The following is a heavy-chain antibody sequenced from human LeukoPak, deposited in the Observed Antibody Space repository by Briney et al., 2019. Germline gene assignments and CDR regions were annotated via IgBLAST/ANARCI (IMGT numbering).Heavy chain of an antibody. Sequence: GGSLRLSCAASGFTFSSYSMNWVRQAPGKGLEWVSSISSSSSYIYYADSVKGRFTIPRDNAKNSLYLQMNSLRAEDTAVYYCARVTDYALHIDYWGQGTLVTVSS. CDR3: ARVTDYALHIDY. CDR1: GFTFSSYS. CDR2: ISSSSSYI. D-gene: IGHD4-17*01. V-gene: IGHV3-21*01. J-gene: IGHJ4*02.